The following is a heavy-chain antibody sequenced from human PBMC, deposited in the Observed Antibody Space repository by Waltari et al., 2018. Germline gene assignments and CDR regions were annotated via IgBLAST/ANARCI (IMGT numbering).Heavy chain of an antibody. CDR2: INHSGST. Sequence: QVQLQQCGAGLLTPSDTLSRTCAVYGGSFSGSYWSCIRPPPGTGLEWIGEINHSGSTNYNPSLKSRVTISVDTSKNQFSLKRSSVTAADTAVYYCARGARFLEWLLPFDYWGQGTLVTVSS. J-gene: IGHJ4*02. V-gene: IGHV4-34*01. CDR3: ARGARFLEWLLPFDY. D-gene: IGHD3-3*01. CDR1: GGSFSGSY.